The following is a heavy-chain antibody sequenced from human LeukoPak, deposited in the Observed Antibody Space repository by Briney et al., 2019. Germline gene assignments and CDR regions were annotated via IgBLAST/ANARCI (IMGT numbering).Heavy chain of an antibody. CDR3: ARDRGDYGDYKFDY. J-gene: IGHJ4*02. CDR1: GFTFSSYS. D-gene: IGHD4-17*01. V-gene: IGHV3-48*01. CDR2: ISSSSSTI. Sequence: GGSLRLSCAASGFTFSSYSMNWVRQAPGKGLEWVSYISSSSSTIYYADSVKGRFTISRDNSKNTLYLQMNSLRAEDTAVYYCARDRGDYGDYKFDYWGQGTLVTVSS.